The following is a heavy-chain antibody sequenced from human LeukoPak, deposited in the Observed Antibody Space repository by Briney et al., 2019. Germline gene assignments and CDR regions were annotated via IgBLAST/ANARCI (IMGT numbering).Heavy chain of an antibody. J-gene: IGHJ4*02. CDR3: ARAPTDDCGDYSFDY. D-gene: IGHD4-17*01. CDR1: GFTFSSYA. CDR2: ISYDGSNK. Sequence: PGGSLRLSCAASGFTFSSYAMHWVRQAPGKGLEWVAVISYDGSNKYYADSVKGRFTISRDNSKNTLYLQMNSLRAEDTAVYYCARAPTDDCGDYSFDYWGQGTLVTVSS. V-gene: IGHV3-30-3*01.